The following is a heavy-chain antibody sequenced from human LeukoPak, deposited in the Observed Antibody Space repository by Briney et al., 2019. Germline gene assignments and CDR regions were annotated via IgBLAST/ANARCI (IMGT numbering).Heavy chain of an antibody. CDR1: GFTFTSYA. CDR2: ISGSGGST. CDR3: AKVDRIAVAGSFDY. Sequence: GGSLRLSCAPSGFTFTSYAMSWVRQAPGKGLEWVSAISGSGGSTYYADSVKGRFTISRDNSKNTLYLQMNSLRAEDTAVYYCAKVDRIAVAGSFDYWGQGTLVTVSS. J-gene: IGHJ4*02. V-gene: IGHV3-23*01. D-gene: IGHD6-19*01.